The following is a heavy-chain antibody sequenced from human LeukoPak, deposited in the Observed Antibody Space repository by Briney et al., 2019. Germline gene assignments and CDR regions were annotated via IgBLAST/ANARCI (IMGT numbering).Heavy chain of an antibody. CDR3: ASDSFYDSGGYFYY. J-gene: IGHJ4*02. Sequence: SETLSLTCAVYGGSFSGYYWSWIRQPPGKGLEWIGEINHSGSTNYNPSLKSRVTISVDTSKKQFSLKLRSVTAADTAMYYCASDSFYDSGGYFYYWGQGTLVTVSS. CDR2: INHSGST. D-gene: IGHD3-22*01. CDR1: GGSFSGYY. V-gene: IGHV4-34*01.